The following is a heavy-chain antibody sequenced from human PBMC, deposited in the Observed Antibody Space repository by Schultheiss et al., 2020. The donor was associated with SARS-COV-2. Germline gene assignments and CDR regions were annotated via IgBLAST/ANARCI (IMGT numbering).Heavy chain of an antibody. CDR2: IYPGDSDT. J-gene: IGHJ4*02. CDR3: ARRTLGIDY. Sequence: GGSLRLSCQASGYRFSTYWIAWVRQMPGKGLEWMGIIYPGDSDTRYSPSFQGQVTISADKSISTAYLQWSSLKASDTAMYYCARRTLGIDYWGQGTLVTVSS. V-gene: IGHV5-51*01. CDR1: GYRFSTYW. D-gene: IGHD3/OR15-3a*01.